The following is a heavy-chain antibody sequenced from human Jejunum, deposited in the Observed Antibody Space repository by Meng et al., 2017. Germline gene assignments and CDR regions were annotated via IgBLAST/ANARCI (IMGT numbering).Heavy chain of an antibody. CDR3: VRNPVIPDVRTLDF. Sequence: QLQESGPGLVKPSQTLSLTCTGSGGSIKSVDYYWNWIRQPPGKGLEWLGYIHSSGNTYYTPSLKTRLAMSFDTSKNQFSLRLTSVPAADTATYYCVRNPVIPDVRTLDFWGRGALVTVSS. D-gene: IGHD2-21*01. V-gene: IGHV4-30-4*01. J-gene: IGHJ4*02. CDR2: IHSSGNT. CDR1: GGSIKSVDYY.